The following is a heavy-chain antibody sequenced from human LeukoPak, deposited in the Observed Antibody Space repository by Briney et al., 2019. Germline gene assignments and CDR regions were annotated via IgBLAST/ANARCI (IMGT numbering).Heavy chain of an antibody. D-gene: IGHD3-9*01. CDR1: GGSISSYY. V-gene: IGHV4-59*01. CDR2: IYYSGST. J-gene: IGHJ4*02. CDR3: ASSTPNYYDILTGYYLGYYFDY. Sequence: PSETLSLTCTVSGGSISSYYWSWIRQPPGKGLEWIGYIYYSGSTNYNPSLKSRVTISVDTSKNQFSLKLSSVTAADTAVYYCASSTPNYYDILTGYYLGYYFDYWGQGTLVTVSS.